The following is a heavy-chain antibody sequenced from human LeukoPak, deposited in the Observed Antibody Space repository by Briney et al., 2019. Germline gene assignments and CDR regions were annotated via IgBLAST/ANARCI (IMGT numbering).Heavy chain of an antibody. Sequence: GGSLRLSCAASGFTFSSYSMNWVRQAPGKGLEWISYISSGSSTIYYADSVKGRFTISRDNAKNSLYLQMNSLRAEDMAVYYRARGSDLKYFQYWGQGTLVTVSS. CDR2: ISSGSSTI. V-gene: IGHV3-48*01. CDR1: GFTFSSYS. J-gene: IGHJ1*01. CDR3: ARGSDLKYFQY.